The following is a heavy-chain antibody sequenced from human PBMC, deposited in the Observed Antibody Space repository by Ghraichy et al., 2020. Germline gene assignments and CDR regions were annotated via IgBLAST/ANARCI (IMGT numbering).Heavy chain of an antibody. D-gene: IGHD1-26*01. CDR2: IYYNGNT. V-gene: IGHV4-59*01. CDR1: GGSISSYY. Sequence: SETLSLTCTVSGGSISSYYWNWIRQPPGRGLEWIGYIYYNGNTNYNPSLKSRVTISKDTSNNQFSLRLSSVTAADTAVYYCARGLNSGHYYYYYHMDVWGKGTTVTVSS. CDR3: ARGLNSGHYYYYYHMDV. J-gene: IGHJ6*03.